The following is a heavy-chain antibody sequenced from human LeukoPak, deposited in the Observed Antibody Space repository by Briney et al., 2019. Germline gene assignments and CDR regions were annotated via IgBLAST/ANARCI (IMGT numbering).Heavy chain of an antibody. Sequence: GSLRLSCAASGFTFSSYEMNWVRQAPGKGLEWVSYISSSGSTIYYADSVKGRFTISRDNAKNSLYLQMNSLRAEDTAVYYCARDAAYSGSSFYYYYYMDVWGKGTTVTVSS. D-gene: IGHD1-26*01. J-gene: IGHJ6*03. CDR3: ARDAAYSGSSFYYYYYMDV. CDR2: ISSSGSTI. CDR1: GFTFSSYE. V-gene: IGHV3-48*03.